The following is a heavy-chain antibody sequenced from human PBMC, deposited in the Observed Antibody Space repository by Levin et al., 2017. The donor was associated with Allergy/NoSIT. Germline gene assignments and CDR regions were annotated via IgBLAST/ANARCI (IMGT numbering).Heavy chain of an antibody. V-gene: IGHV3-23*01. D-gene: IGHD3-9*01. CDR2: ISGRGDST. J-gene: IGHJ4*02. CDR1: GFTFSNYA. Sequence: PGGSLRLSCAASGFTFSNYAMNWVRQAPGKGLEWVSGISGRGDSTYYAHSVKARFIIPRDNSKNTLYLQMTSLRAEETAVYYCGKASPGGTGYNPLWDWGQGTLVTVSS. CDR3: GKASPGGTGYNPLWD.